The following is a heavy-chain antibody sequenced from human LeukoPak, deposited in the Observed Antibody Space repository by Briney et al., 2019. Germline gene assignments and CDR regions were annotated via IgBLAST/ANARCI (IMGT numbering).Heavy chain of an antibody. Sequence: GGSLRLSCAASGFTFSSYTMHWVRQAPDKGLEWVAVILYDGSIKYYAGSVKGRFTISRGNSKNTLYLQMDSLRAEDTAVYYCARVGEGYCSGTSCRLFDYWGQGTLVTVSS. J-gene: IGHJ4*02. CDR3: ARVGEGYCSGTSCRLFDY. V-gene: IGHV3-30-3*01. CDR1: GFTFSSYT. D-gene: IGHD2-2*01. CDR2: ILYDGSIK.